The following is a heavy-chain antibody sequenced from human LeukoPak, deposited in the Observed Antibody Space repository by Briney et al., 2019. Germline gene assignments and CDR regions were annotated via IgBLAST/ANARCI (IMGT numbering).Heavy chain of an antibody. CDR1: GFTFSSYA. D-gene: IGHD5-18*01. J-gene: IGHJ4*02. Sequence: GGSLRLSCAASGFTFSSYAMSWVRQAPGKGLEWVSAISGSGGSTYYADSVKGRLTISRDNSKNTLYLQMNSLRAEDTAVYYCAKQVQLWLSSRFGYWGQGTLVTVSS. CDR2: ISGSGGST. CDR3: AKQVQLWLSSRFGY. V-gene: IGHV3-23*01.